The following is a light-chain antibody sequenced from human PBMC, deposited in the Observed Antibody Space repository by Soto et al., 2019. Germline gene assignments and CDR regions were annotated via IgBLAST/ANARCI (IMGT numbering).Light chain of an antibody. CDR3: QQYDSFSIT. Sequence: DVQMTQSPSTRSASVADRGTITCRASQSISTWLAWYKQKSGRAPKIMIYDSSTLESGVPSRFSGSGSGTEFSLTISSLQRDDFATYFCQQYDSFSITFGQGTRLEIK. J-gene: IGKJ5*01. CDR2: DSS. V-gene: IGKV1-5*01. CDR1: QSISTW.